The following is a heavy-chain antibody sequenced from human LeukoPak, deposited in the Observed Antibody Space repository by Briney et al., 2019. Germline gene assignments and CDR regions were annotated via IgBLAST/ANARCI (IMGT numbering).Heavy chain of an antibody. J-gene: IGHJ4*02. Sequence: ASVKVSCKASGYTFTGYYMHWVRQAPGQGLEWMGWINPNSGGTNYAQKFQGRVTMTRDTSISTAYMELSRLRSDDTAVYYCARDPGAEKWSIAARLDYWGQGTLVTVSS. CDR1: GYTFTGYY. V-gene: IGHV1-2*02. CDR3: ARDPGAEKWSIAARLDY. CDR2: INPNSGGT. D-gene: IGHD6-6*01.